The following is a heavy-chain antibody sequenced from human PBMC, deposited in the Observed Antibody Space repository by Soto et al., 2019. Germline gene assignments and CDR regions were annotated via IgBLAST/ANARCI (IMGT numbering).Heavy chain of an antibody. D-gene: IGHD3-10*01. CDR1: GYSFSNYW. Sequence: PGASLKISCKGSGYSFSNYWVAWVRQMPGKGLEWMGIIYPGDSDTRYSPSFQGQVTISADKSISTAYLQWSSLKASDTAMYYCARRYYGSGSYYPYYFDNWGQGTLVTVSS. CDR3: ARRYYGSGSYYPYYFDN. CDR2: IYPGDSDT. J-gene: IGHJ4*02. V-gene: IGHV5-51*01.